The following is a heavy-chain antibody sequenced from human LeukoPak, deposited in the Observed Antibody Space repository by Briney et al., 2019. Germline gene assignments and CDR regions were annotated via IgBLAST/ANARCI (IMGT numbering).Heavy chain of an antibody. Sequence: PSETLSLTCAVYGGSFSGYYWSWIRQPPGKGLEWIGEINHSGSTNYNPSLKSRVTISVDTSKNQFPLKLSSVTAADTAVYYCARGLPSYDYVWGSYRFPIYYFDYWGQGTLVTVSS. J-gene: IGHJ4*02. D-gene: IGHD3-16*02. CDR2: INHSGST. CDR1: GGSFSGYY. CDR3: ARGLPSYDYVWGSYRFPIYYFDY. V-gene: IGHV4-34*01.